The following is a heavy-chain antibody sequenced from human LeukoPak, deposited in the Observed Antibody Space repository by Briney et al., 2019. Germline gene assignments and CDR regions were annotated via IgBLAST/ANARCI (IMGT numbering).Heavy chain of an antibody. CDR3: AKGIYYGTLYY. CDR1: GFTFSSYA. V-gene: IGHV3-23*01. Sequence: PGGSLRLSCAASGFTFSSYAMNWVRQAPGKGLEWVSAISGSGDSTYYADSVKGRFTISRDNSKNTLYLQMNSLRAEGTAVYYCAKGIYYGTLYYWGQGTLVTVSS. CDR2: ISGSGDST. D-gene: IGHD3-22*01. J-gene: IGHJ4*02.